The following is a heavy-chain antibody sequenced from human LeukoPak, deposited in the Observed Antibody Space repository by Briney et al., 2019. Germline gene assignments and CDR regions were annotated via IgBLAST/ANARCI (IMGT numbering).Heavy chain of an antibody. Sequence: SETLSLTCTASGGSISSYYWSWIRQPPGKGLEWIGYIYYSGSTNYNPSLKSRVTISVDTSKNQFSLKLSSVTAADTAVYYCARGDGYCSSTSCSLFDYWGQGTLVTVSS. CDR3: ARGDGYCSSTSCSLFDY. D-gene: IGHD2-2*01. V-gene: IGHV4-59*01. CDR1: GGSISSYY. CDR2: IYYSGST. J-gene: IGHJ4*02.